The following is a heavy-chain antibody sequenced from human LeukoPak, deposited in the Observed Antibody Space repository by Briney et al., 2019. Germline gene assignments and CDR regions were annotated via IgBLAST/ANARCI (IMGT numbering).Heavy chain of an antibody. J-gene: IGHJ4*02. D-gene: IGHD2-2*01. CDR2: IYYSGST. CDR3: ARGNQLPSNWDY. Sequence: PSETLSLTCTVSGGSVSSGSYYWSWIRQPPGKGLEWIGYIYYSGSTYYNPSLKSRVTISVDTSKNQFSLKLSSVTAADTAVYYCARGNQLPSNWDYWGQGTLVTVSS. V-gene: IGHV4-61*01. CDR1: GGSVSSGSYY.